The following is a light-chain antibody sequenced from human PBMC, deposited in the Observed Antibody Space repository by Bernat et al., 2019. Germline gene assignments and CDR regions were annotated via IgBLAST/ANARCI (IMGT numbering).Light chain of an antibody. CDR2: SAS. CDR3: QQYHVYPPT. Sequence: DIQMTQSPTLLSASVGDKVTITCRASQDISISLAWFQQKPGSAPKSLIYSASILQSEFPSKFSGSGYGTDFSLTISSLHPGDSATYYCQQYHVYPPTFGQGTKVEIK. CDR1: QDISIS. J-gene: IGKJ1*01. V-gene: IGKV1-16*02.